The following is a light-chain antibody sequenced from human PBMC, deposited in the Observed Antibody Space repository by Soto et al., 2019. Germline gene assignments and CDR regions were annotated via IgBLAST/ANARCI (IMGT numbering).Light chain of an antibody. Sequence: QAVVTQPPSVSGAPGQRVTISCTGSSSNIGAGYDVHWYQQLPGTAPKLLIYGNSNRPSGVPDRFSGSKSGTSASLAITGLQAEDEAYYYCQSYDSSLSGVVFGTGTKVTVL. J-gene: IGLJ1*01. CDR3: QSYDSSLSGVV. CDR1: SSNIGAGYD. V-gene: IGLV1-40*01. CDR2: GNS.